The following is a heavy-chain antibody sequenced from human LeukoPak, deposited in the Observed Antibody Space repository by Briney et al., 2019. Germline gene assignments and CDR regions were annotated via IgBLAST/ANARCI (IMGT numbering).Heavy chain of an antibody. CDR3: ARVGTLDYGDYLFDY. D-gene: IGHD4-17*01. V-gene: IGHV4-59*01. CDR1: GGSISSYY. CDR2: IYYSGST. Sequence: SETLSLTCTVSGGSISSYYWSWIRQPPGKGLEWIGYIYYSGSTNYNPSLKSRVTISVDTSKNQFSLKLSSVTAADTAVYYCARVGTLDYGDYLFDYWGQGTLVTVSS. J-gene: IGHJ4*02.